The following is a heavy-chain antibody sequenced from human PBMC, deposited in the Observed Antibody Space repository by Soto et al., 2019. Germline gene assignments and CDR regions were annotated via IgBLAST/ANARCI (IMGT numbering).Heavy chain of an antibody. Sequence: PSETLSLTCTVSGGSISSGDYYWSWIRQPPGKGLEWIGYIYYSGSTYYNPSLKSRVTISLDTSKNQFSLNLSSVTAADTAVYYCAGDRGLYGSGSYNPNWFDPWGQGTLVTVSS. CDR2: IYYSGST. J-gene: IGHJ5*02. D-gene: IGHD3-10*01. CDR1: GGSISSGDYY. CDR3: AGDRGLYGSGSYNPNWFDP. V-gene: IGHV4-30-4*01.